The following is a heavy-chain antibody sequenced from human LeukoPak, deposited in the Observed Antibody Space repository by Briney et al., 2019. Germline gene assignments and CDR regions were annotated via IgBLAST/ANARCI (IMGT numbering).Heavy chain of an antibody. J-gene: IGHJ4*02. CDR1: GFTFSSYA. CDR2: ISGSGGST. Sequence: GGSLRLSCAAYGFTFSSYAMSWVRQAPGKGLEWVSAISGSGGSTYYADSVKGRFTISRDNSKNTLYLQMNSLRAEDTAVYYCAKDRDYYDRTYYFDYWGQGTLVTVSS. V-gene: IGHV3-23*01. CDR3: AKDRDYYDRTYYFDY. D-gene: IGHD3-22*01.